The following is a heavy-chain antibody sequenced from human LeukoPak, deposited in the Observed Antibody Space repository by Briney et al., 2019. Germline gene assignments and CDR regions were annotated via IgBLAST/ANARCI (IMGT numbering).Heavy chain of an antibody. J-gene: IGHJ4*02. CDR2: ISSTTNYT. Sequence: GGSLRLSCAASGFDFSDFHMSWLRQAPGKGLEWLSYISSTTNYTDHADSVKGRFTISRDNAKNSLYLQLNSLRAEDTAVYYCARSEYYGSGGYYFDYWGQGTLVTVSS. CDR1: GFDFSDFH. CDR3: ARSEYYGSGGYYFDY. D-gene: IGHD3-10*01. V-gene: IGHV3-11*03.